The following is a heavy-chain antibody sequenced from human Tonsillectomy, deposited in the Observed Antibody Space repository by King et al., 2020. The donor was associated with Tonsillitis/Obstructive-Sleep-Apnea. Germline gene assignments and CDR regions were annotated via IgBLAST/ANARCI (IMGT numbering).Heavy chain of an antibody. V-gene: IGHV4-59*01. CDR1: GGSISSYY. Sequence: QLQESGPGLVKPSETLSLTCTVSGGSISSYYWSWIRQPPGKGLEWIWYIYYSGSTNYNPSLKSRVTLSVDTSKNQFSLKLSSVTAADTAVYYFARTDYGDREYYFDYWGQGTLVTVSS. J-gene: IGHJ4*02. CDR2: IYYSGST. CDR3: ARTDYGDREYYFDY. D-gene: IGHD4-17*01.